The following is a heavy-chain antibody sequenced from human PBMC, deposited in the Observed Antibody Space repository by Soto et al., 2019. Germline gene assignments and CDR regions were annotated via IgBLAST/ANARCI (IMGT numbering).Heavy chain of an antibody. CDR2: VSHTGAT. CDR3: AREFSSANINYYDF. V-gene: IGHV4-61*01. CDR1: GGSISLERFY. Sequence: QVQLQESGPGLVKPSETLSLTCTVSGGSISLERFYWTWIRQPPGQGLEWIGYVSHTGATNYNPALHSRHDISVDTTRNQFSLKLRSLTAADTAVYFCAREFSSANINYYDFWGQGTLVSVSA. J-gene: IGHJ4*02.